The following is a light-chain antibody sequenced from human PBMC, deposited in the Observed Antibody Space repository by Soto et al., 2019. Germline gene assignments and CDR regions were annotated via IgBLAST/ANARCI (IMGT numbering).Light chain of an antibody. J-gene: IGKJ2*01. V-gene: IGKV1-5*01. Sequence: DIAMTQSPSTLSASVGDRVSITCRASQSISSWLAWYQQKPGKAPKLLIYDASSLESGVPSRFSGSGSGTQFTISISSLQPDDFATYYCQQCDSYPYTFGQGTNLEIK. CDR3: QQCDSYPYT. CDR1: QSISSW. CDR2: DAS.